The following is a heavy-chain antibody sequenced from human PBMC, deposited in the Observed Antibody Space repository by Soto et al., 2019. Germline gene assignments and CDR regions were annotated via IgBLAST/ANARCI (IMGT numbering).Heavy chain of an antibody. CDR2: ISGDGGRT. Sequence: PGGSLRLSCAASGFTFASYSINWVRQAPGKGLEWVSTISGDGGRTYYADSVKGRFTISRDNSKNTLSLQMNSLTAEDTAVYHCIASGGPGYYLDYWGQGTLVTVSS. CDR3: IASGGPGYYLDY. J-gene: IGHJ4*02. CDR1: GFTFASYS. D-gene: IGHD3-10*01. V-gene: IGHV3-23*01.